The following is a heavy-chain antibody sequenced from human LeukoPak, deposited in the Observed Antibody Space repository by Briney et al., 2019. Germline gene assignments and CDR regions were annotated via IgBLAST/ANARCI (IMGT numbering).Heavy chain of an antibody. CDR1: GFTFSNYA. CDR2: ITGSYDST. V-gene: IGHV3-23*01. D-gene: IGHD2-21*02. Sequence: GGSLRLSCAASGFTFSNYAMSWVRQAPGKGLEWVSAITGSYDSTNYADSVKGRFTISRDNSKNMLNLQMNSLRGEDTAVYYCARRMVATNLDFWGQGTLVTVSS. J-gene: IGHJ4*02. CDR3: ARRMVATNLDF.